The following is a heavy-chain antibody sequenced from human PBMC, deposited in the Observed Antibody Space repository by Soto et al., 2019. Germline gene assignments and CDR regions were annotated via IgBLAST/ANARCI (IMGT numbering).Heavy chain of an antibody. Sequence: GASVKVSCKASGYTFTRYGISWVRQAPGQGLEWMGWISAYNGNTNYAQKLQGRVTMTTDTSTSTAYMELRSLRSDDTAVYYCARDRPRHCSGGSCASNYWGQGTLVTVSS. V-gene: IGHV1-18*04. CDR2: ISAYNGNT. D-gene: IGHD2-15*01. J-gene: IGHJ4*02. CDR3: ARDRPRHCSGGSCASNY. CDR1: GYTFTRYG.